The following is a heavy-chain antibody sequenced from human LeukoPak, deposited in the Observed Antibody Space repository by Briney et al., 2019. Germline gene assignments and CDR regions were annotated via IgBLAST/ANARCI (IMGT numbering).Heavy chain of an antibody. V-gene: IGHV4-61*02. CDR2: IYTSGST. CDR1: GGSISSGGYY. Sequence: SETLSLTCTVSGGSISSGGYYWSWIRQPAGKGLEWVGRIYTSGSTNYNPSLKSRVTISVDTSKNQFSLKLSSVTAADTAVYYCARASPHWYSGSYYRAFDIWGQGTMVTVSS. CDR3: ARASPHWYSGSYYRAFDI. D-gene: IGHD1-26*01. J-gene: IGHJ3*02.